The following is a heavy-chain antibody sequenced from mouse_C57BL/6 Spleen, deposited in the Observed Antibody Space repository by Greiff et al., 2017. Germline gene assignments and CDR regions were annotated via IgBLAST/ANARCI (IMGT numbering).Heavy chain of an antibody. J-gene: IGHJ2*01. CDR2: IYPRSGNT. D-gene: IGHD1-1*01. V-gene: IGHV1-81*01. Sequence: QVQLQQSGAELARPGASVKLSCKASGYTFTSYGISWVKQRTGQGLEWIGEIYPRSGNTYYNEKFKGKATLTADKSSSTAYMELRSLTSEDSAVYYCAREDYGSSYPDYWGQGTTLTVSS. CDR1: GYTFTSYG. CDR3: AREDYGSSYPDY.